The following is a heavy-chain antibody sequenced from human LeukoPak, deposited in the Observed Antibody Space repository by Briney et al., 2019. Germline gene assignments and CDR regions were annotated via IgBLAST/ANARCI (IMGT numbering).Heavy chain of an antibody. J-gene: IGHJ5*02. CDR1: GFTFNTYA. V-gene: IGHV3-23*01. D-gene: IGHD7-27*01. Sequence: GGSLRLSCAASGFTFNTYAMNWVRQAPEKGLEWVSTISGSGGRTYYADSVKGRFTISRDNSKNTLSLLMNSLRVEDTALYYCARAIPSNRGYWFDPWGQGTLVAVSS. CDR3: ARAIPSNRGYWFDP. CDR2: ISGSGGRT.